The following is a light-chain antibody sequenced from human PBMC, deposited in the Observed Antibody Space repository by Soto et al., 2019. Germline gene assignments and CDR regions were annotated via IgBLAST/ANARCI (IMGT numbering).Light chain of an antibody. CDR3: QQSYTSWWT. Sequence: DIQMTQSPSSLSASVGDRVSITCLASQSISTHLSWYQQKPGKAPKLLIYAASSLQSWVPSRFTGSGSGTDFTLTISSLQPEDVATYYCQQSYTSWWTLGQGTKVDIK. CDR2: AAS. CDR1: QSISTH. V-gene: IGKV1-39*01. J-gene: IGKJ1*01.